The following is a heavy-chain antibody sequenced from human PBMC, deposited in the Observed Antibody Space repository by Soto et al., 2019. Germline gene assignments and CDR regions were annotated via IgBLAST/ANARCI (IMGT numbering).Heavy chain of an antibody. J-gene: IGHJ4*02. Sequence: GGSLRLSCAASGFIVTSNYMSWVRQAPGKGLEWVSVLYSGGSTYYADSVKGRFTISRDNSKNTLYLQMNSLRVDDTAVYYCARSRAPYDRSGYYIDYWGQGTLVTVPS. D-gene: IGHD3-22*01. V-gene: IGHV3-53*01. CDR3: ARSRAPYDRSGYYIDY. CDR1: GFIVTSNY. CDR2: LYSGGST.